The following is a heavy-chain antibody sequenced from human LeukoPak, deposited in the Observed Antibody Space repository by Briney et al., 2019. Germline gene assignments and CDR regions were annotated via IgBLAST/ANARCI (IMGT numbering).Heavy chain of an antibody. Sequence: GGSLRLSCAASGFTFSSYGMHWVRQAPGKGLEWVAVIPYDGSNKYYADSVKGRFTISRDNSKNTLYLQMNSLRAEDTAVYYCAKDFADSSSWRNYYYYGMDVWGQGTTVTVSS. CDR1: GFTFSSYG. V-gene: IGHV3-30*18. J-gene: IGHJ6*02. D-gene: IGHD6-13*01. CDR3: AKDFADSSSWRNYYYYGMDV. CDR2: IPYDGSNK.